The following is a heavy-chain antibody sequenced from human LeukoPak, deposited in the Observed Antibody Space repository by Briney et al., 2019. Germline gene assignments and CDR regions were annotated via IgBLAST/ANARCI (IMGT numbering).Heavy chain of an antibody. D-gene: IGHD2/OR15-2a*01. Sequence: PSETLSLTCTVSGGSISSSSYYWSWIRQPPGKGLEWIGSIYYSGSTYYNPSLKSRVTISVDTSKNQFSLKLSSVTAADTAVYYCARHFVRRGANSYFDYWGQGTLVTVSS. CDR3: ARHFVRRGANSYFDY. CDR2: IYYSGST. V-gene: IGHV4-39*01. J-gene: IGHJ4*02. CDR1: GGSISSSSYY.